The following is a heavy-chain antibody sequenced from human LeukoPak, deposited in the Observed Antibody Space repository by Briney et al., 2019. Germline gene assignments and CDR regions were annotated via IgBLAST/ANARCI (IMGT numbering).Heavy chain of an antibody. Sequence: ASVKVSCKASGYTSTSYAMHWVRQAPGQRLEWMGWINAGNGNTKYSQEFQGRVTITRDTSASTAYMELSSLRSEDMAVYYCARATYYYDSSGSLDYFDYWGQGTLVTVSS. CDR2: INAGNGNT. CDR3: ARATYYYDSSGSLDYFDY. CDR1: GYTSTSYA. V-gene: IGHV1-3*03. J-gene: IGHJ4*02. D-gene: IGHD3-22*01.